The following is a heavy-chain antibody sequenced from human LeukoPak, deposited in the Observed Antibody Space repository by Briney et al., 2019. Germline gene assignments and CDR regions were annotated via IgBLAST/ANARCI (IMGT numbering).Heavy chain of an antibody. CDR2: IIPIFGTA. CDR3: ARGFWSVHTDAGYYYYMDV. CDR1: GGTFSSYA. D-gene: IGHD3-3*01. V-gene: IGHV1-69*05. J-gene: IGHJ6*03. Sequence: ASVKVSCKASGGTFSSYAISWVRQAPGQGLEWMGGIIPIFGTANYAQKFQGRVTITTDESTSTAYMELSSLRSEDTAVYYCARGFWSVHTDAGYYYYMDVWGKGTTVTVSS.